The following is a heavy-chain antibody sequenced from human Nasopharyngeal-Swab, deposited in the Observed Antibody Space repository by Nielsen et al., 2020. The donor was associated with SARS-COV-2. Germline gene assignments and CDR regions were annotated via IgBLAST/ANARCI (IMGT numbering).Heavy chain of an antibody. V-gene: IGHV4-59*12. J-gene: IGHJ6*02. Sequence: WIRQPPGKGLEWIGHIYYSGSTNYNPSLKSRVTISVDTSKNQFSLKLSSVTAADTAVYYCARDRVVPAAMWAYYYYYGMDVWGQGTTVTVSS. CDR2: IYYSGST. D-gene: IGHD2-2*01. CDR3: ARDRVVPAAMWAYYYYYGMDV.